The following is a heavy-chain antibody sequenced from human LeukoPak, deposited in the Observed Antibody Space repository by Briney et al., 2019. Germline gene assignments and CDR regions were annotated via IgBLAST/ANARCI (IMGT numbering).Heavy chain of an antibody. CDR1: GGSISSDGYY. CDR2: IYYSGST. J-gene: IGHJ6*03. D-gene: IGHD2-2*01. V-gene: IGHV4-31*03. Sequence: PSETLSLTCTVSGGSISSDGYYWSWIRQHPGKGLEWIGYIYYSGSTYYNPSLKSRVTISVDTSKNPFSLKLSSVTAADTAVYYCALTSHYYMDVWGKGTTVTVSS. CDR3: ALTSHYYMDV.